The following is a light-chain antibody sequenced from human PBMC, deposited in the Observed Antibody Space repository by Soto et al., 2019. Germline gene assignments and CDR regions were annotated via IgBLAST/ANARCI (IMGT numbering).Light chain of an antibody. CDR2: DAS. Sequence: DIQMTQSPSSLFASVGDRVTLTCQATQDINIYLNWYQQKPGKAPNLLIYDASNLEIRVPSRFSGSGSGTHFTFTISSLQTEDIGTYYCQQYDILPITFGRGTRLEIK. CDR3: QQYDILPIT. V-gene: IGKV1-33*01. J-gene: IGKJ5*01. CDR1: QDINIY.